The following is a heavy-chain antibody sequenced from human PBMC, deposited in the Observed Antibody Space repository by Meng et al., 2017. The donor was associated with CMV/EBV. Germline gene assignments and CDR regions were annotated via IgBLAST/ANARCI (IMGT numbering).Heavy chain of an antibody. J-gene: IGHJ6*02. V-gene: IGHV3-38-3*01. Sequence: GESLMISCAASGFTVSSNEMSWVRQAPGKGLEWVSSISGGSTYYADSRKGRFTISRDNSKSTLHLQMNSLRAEDTAVYYCKKVSPTETPHGGQRVDVWGQGTTVTVSS. D-gene: IGHD4-23*01. CDR3: KKVSPTETPHGGQRVDV. CDR2: ISGGST. CDR1: GFTVSSNE.